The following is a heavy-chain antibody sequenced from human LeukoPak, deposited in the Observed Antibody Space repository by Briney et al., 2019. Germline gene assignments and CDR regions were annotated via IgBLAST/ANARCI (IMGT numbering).Heavy chain of an antibody. J-gene: IGHJ4*02. CDR1: GFTFSSYA. CDR3: AKGRGTTVTSAANY. Sequence: PWGSLRLSCAASGFTFSSYAMSWVRQAPGKGLEWVSSISGSNHNTYYADSVKDRFTISRDNSKNTLSLQMNSLGAEDTAVYYCAKGRGTTVTSAANYWGQGTRVTLSS. CDR2: ISGSNHNT. V-gene: IGHV3-23*01. D-gene: IGHD4-17*01.